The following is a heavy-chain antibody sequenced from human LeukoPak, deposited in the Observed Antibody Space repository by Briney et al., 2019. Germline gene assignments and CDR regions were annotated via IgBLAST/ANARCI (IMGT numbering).Heavy chain of an antibody. D-gene: IGHD1-26*01. CDR1: GFTFSSYR. V-gene: IGHV3-7*01. CDR3: AREGGSYFLLNDY. Sequence: GGSLRLSCAASGFTFSSYRMSWVRQAPGKGLEWVANIKQDGSEKYYVDSVKGRFTISRDNAKNSLYLQMNSLRAEDTAVYYCAREGGSYFLLNDYWGQGTLVTVSS. J-gene: IGHJ4*02. CDR2: IKQDGSEK.